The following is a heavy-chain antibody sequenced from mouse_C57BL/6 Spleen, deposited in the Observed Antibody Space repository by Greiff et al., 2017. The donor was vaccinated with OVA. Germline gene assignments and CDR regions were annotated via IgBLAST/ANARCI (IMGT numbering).Heavy chain of an antibody. CDR2: INPSNGGT. V-gene: IGHV1-53*01. J-gene: IGHJ3*01. D-gene: IGHD2-2*01. CDR1: GYTFTSYW. CDR3: ARGGVTTAY. Sequence: HVQLQPPWPDLVKPGASVKLSCKASGYTFTSYWMHWVKQRPGQGLEWIGNINPSNGGTNYNEKFKSKATLTVDKSSSTAYMQLSSLTSEDSAVYYCARGGVTTAYWGQGTLVTVSA.